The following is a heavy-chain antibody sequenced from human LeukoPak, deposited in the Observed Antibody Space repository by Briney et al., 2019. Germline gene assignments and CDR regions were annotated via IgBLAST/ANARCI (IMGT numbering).Heavy chain of an antibody. CDR2: ISWNSGSI. Sequence: PGGSLRLSCAASGFTFDDYAMHWVRQAPGKGLEWVSGISWNSGSIGYADSVKGRFTISRDNAKNSLYLQMNSLRAEDTALCYCATQQQPRYYFDYWGQGTLVTVSS. D-gene: IGHD6-13*01. J-gene: IGHJ4*02. CDR1: GFTFDDYA. V-gene: IGHV3-9*01. CDR3: ATQQQPRYYFDY.